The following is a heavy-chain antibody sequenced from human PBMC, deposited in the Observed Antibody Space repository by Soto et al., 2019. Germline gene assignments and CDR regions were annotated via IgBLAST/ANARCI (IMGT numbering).Heavy chain of an antibody. J-gene: IGHJ6*02. CDR2: INPHTGVT. D-gene: IGHD2-21*02. CDR1: GYSLTDYY. Sequence: QVQLVQSGAEVKEPGASVKVSCKASGYSLTDYYMHGVRQAPGQGLEWLGWINPHTGVTHLGQKFQGRVTLTRDTSISTAYMELSRLRSDDTALYYCVRSPGDLRYGLDVWGQGTTVTVSS. CDR3: VRSPGDLRYGLDV. V-gene: IGHV1-2*02.